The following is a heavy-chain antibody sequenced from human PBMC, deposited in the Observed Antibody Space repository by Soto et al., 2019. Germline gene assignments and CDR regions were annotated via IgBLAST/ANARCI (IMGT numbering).Heavy chain of an antibody. D-gene: IGHD1-1*01. CDR2: ISSTRGTK. Sequence: EVQLVESGGGLVQPGGSLRLSCAASGFTFSIYSMNWVRQAPGKGLEWMSYISSTRGTKYYADSVKGRFTISRDNAKNSLYLQMNSLRAEDTAVYYCASYNWNDVKAFDFWGQGTMVTVSS. CDR1: GFTFSIYS. V-gene: IGHV3-48*01. J-gene: IGHJ3*01. CDR3: ASYNWNDVKAFDF.